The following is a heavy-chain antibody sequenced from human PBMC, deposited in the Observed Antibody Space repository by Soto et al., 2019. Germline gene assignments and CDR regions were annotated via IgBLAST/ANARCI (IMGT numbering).Heavy chain of an antibody. CDR2: IYSGGST. D-gene: IGHD6-13*01. Sequence: SGGSLRLSCAASGFTVSSNYMSWVRQAPGKGLEWVSVIYSGGSTYYADSVKGRFTISRDNSKNTLYLQMNSLRAEDTAVYYCARDARNIAAADTNAFDIWGQGTMVTVSS. CDR3: ARDARNIAAADTNAFDI. J-gene: IGHJ3*02. V-gene: IGHV3-66*01. CDR1: GFTVSSNY.